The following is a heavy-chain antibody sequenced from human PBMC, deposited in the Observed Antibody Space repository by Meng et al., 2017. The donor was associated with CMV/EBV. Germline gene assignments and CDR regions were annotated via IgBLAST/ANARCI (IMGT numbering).Heavy chain of an antibody. CDR1: GYTFTSYD. CDR2: MNPNSGNT. Sequence: ASVKVSCKASGYTFTSYDINWVRQATGQGLEWMGWMNPNSGNTGYAQKFQGRVTITRNTSISTAYMELSSLRSEDTAVYYCARGTKGYYDFWSGYRPGPRFDPWGQGTLVTVSS. J-gene: IGHJ5*02. CDR3: ARGTKGYYDFWSGYRPGPRFDP. V-gene: IGHV1-8*03. D-gene: IGHD3-3*01.